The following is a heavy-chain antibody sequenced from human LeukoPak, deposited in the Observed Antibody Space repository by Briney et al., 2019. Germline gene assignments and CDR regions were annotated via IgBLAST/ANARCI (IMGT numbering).Heavy chain of an antibody. V-gene: IGHV4-34*01. CDR3: ARGLRPDCSGGSCYPTTVGYFDY. CDR1: GGSFSGYY. D-gene: IGHD2-15*01. J-gene: IGHJ4*02. Sequence: SETLSLTCAVYGGSFSGYYWSWLRQPPGKGLEWVGEINHSGSTNYNPSLKSRVTISVDTSKNQFSLKLSSVTAADTAVYYCARGLRPDCSGGSCYPTTVGYFDYWGQGTLVTVSS. CDR2: INHSGST.